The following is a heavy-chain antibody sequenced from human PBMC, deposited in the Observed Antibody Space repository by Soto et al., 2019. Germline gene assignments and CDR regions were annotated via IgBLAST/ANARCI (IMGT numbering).Heavy chain of an antibody. Sequence: ASVKVSCKASGYTFTNYYMHWVRQAPGRGLEWMGIINPSGGSTRYAQKFQDRVTMTWDTSTSTVFMELSSLRSDDTAVYYCARGDEFSITASLMHAFDIWGKGTRVTVSS. D-gene: IGHD6-13*01. CDR3: ARGDEFSITASLMHAFDI. CDR1: GYTFTNYY. CDR2: INPSGGST. J-gene: IGHJ3*02. V-gene: IGHV1-46*01.